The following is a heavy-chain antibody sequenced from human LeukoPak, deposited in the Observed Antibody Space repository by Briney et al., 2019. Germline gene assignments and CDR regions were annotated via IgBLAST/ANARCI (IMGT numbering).Heavy chain of an antibody. J-gene: IGHJ4*02. D-gene: IGHD1-26*01. Sequence: SETLSLTCTVSGGSVSSNNYYWSWIRQPGGKGLEWIGYIYYSGSTNYNPSLKSRVTISVDTSKNQFSLKLSSVTAEDTAVYYCARAPVGATEGYFDYWGQGTLVTVSS. CDR1: GGSVSSNNYY. CDR2: IYYSGST. CDR3: ARAPVGATEGYFDY. V-gene: IGHV4-61*10.